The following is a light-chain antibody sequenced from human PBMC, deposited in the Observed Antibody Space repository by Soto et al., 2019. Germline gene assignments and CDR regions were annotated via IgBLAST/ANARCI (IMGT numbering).Light chain of an antibody. CDR1: QNLLHSNGYNY. J-gene: IGKJ4*01. CDR3: MQSLQTPLT. V-gene: IGKV2-28*01. CDR2: LGS. Sequence: DIVMTQSPLCLPVTPGETASISCRSSQNLLHSNGYNYLDWYLQKPGQSPQLLIFLGSNRASGVPDRFSGSGSGTDFTLKISRVEAEDVGVYYCMQSLQTPLTFGGGTKVESK.